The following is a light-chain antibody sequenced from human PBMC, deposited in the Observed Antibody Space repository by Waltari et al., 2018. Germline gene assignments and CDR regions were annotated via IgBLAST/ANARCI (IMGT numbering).Light chain of an antibody. V-gene: IGLV3-21*04. J-gene: IGLJ2*01. CDR1: NIGSKS. CDR2: DDN. CDR3: QLWDSSSDHVV. Sequence: SYELTQPPSVSVAPGKTARITCGGNNIGSKSVQWYQQKPGQAPVVVMYDDNDQPSGIPERLSGSNSGNTATLTISRVEAGDEADYYCQLWDSSSDHVVFGGGTKLTVL.